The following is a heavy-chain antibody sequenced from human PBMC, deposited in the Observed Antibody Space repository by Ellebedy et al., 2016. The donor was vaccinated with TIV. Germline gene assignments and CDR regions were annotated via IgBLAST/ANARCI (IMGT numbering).Heavy chain of an antibody. CDR3: VSTTRSRSFNI. D-gene: IGHD4-11*01. Sequence: GESLKFSCAASGFTFSSYSMNWVRQAPGKGLEWVSYISSSSSAIYYADFVKGRFTISRDNAENSLYLQMNSLRVEDTALYYCVSTTRSRSFNIWGQGTMVTVSS. V-gene: IGHV3-48*04. CDR1: GFTFSSYS. CDR2: ISSSSSAI. J-gene: IGHJ3*02.